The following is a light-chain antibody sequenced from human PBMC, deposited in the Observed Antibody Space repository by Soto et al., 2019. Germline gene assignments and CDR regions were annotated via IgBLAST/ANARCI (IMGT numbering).Light chain of an antibody. Sequence: SYELTQPPSVSVAPGQTARITCGGNNIERKSVHWYQQRPGQAPVLVVYDDSDRPSGIPERFSGSNSGNTATLTISRVEAGDEADYYCQVWDRSADHVFGTGTKVTVL. V-gene: IGLV3-21*02. CDR1: NIERKS. CDR2: DDS. J-gene: IGLJ1*01. CDR3: QVWDRSADHV.